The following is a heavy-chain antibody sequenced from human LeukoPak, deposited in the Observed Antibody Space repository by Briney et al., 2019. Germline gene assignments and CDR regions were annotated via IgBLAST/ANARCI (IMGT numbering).Heavy chain of an antibody. V-gene: IGHV1-18*01. CDR3: ARDVSRRYYYDSSGYSPDY. J-gene: IGHJ4*02. D-gene: IGHD3-22*01. CDR1: GYTFTSYG. Sequence: EASVKVSCKASGYTFTSYGISWVRQAPGQGLEWMGWISAYNGNTNYAQKLRGRVTMTTDTSTSTAYMELRSLRSDDTAVYYCARDVSRRYYYDSSGYSPDYWGQGTLVTVSS. CDR2: ISAYNGNT.